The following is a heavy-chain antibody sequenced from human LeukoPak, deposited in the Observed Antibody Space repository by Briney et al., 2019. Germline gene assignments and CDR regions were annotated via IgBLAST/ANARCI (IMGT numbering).Heavy chain of an antibody. V-gene: IGHV3-74*01. CDR1: GFTFSSSW. Sequence: GGSLRLSCAASGFTFSSSWMHWVRQAPGKGRLGVSRITRDGSSKTYADSVKGRFTTSRDNAKNTLYLQMDSLRDDDTAVYYCARDPGYESWSPFWGGMDVWGNGTTVIVSS. CDR2: ITRDGSSK. D-gene: IGHD3-16*01. CDR3: ARDPGYESWSPFWGGMDV. J-gene: IGHJ6*04.